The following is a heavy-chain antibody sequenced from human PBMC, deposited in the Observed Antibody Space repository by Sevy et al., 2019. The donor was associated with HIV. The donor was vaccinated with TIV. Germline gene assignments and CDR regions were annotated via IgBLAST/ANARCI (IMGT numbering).Heavy chain of an antibody. J-gene: IGHJ6*02. D-gene: IGHD3-22*01. V-gene: IGHV3-48*03. CDR2: ISSSGSPI. CDR1: GFTFSSYE. CDR3: ARDLPGDSRMDV. Sequence: GGSLRLSCAASGFTFSSYEMNWVRQAPGKGLEWVSYISSSGSPIYYADSVKGRFTISRDNAKNSLYPQMNSLRAEDTGVYYCARDLPGDSRMDVWGQGTTVTVSS.